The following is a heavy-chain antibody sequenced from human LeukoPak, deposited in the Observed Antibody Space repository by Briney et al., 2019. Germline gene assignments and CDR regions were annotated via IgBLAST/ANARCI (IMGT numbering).Heavy chain of an antibody. V-gene: IGHV3-7*01. J-gene: IGHJ4*02. CDR3: ASTHGGRGYTYGYGDFDY. CDR2: IQPDGSEK. D-gene: IGHD5-18*01. CDR1: GFTFSTYY. Sequence: GGSLRLSCTASGFTFSTYYMSWVRQAPGKGLEWVATIQPDGSEKYSADSVRGRFTISRDNAKNSLFLQVNSLRAEDTAVYYCASTHGGRGYTYGYGDFDYWGQGTLVTVSS.